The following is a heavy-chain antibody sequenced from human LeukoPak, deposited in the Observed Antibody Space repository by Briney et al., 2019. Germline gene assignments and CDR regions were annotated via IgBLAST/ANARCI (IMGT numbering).Heavy chain of an antibody. CDR2: ISSSSSYI. J-gene: IGHJ4*02. D-gene: IGHD1-26*01. CDR3: ARGPLGGASDY. V-gene: IGHV3-21*01. Sequence: GGSLRLSCAASGSTFSSYSMNWVRQAPGKGLEWVSSISSSSSYIYYADSVKGRFTISRDNAKNSLYLQMNSLRAEDTAVYYCARGPLGGASDYWGQGTLVTVSS. CDR1: GSTFSSYS.